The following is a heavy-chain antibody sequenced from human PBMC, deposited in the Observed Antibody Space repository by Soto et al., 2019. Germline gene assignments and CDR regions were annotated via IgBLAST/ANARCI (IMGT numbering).Heavy chain of an antibody. CDR1: GFTFRSYG. V-gene: IGHV3-30*18. D-gene: IGHD3-10*01. Sequence: QVQLVESGGGVVQPGRSLRLSCAASGFTFRSYGMHWVRQAPGKGLEWVAVISYDGSDRYYADSVKCRFTISRDNSKNTLYLQMKCLRAEDTAVYYCAKVSSDRGYYFYGMDVWGKGTTVTVSS. CDR3: AKVSSDRGYYFYGMDV. CDR2: ISYDGSDR. J-gene: IGHJ6*04.